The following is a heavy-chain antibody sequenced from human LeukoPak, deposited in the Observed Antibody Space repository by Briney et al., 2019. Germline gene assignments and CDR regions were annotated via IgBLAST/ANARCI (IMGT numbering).Heavy chain of an antibody. CDR2: INTKSGRT. Sequence: ASVRVSCKTSGYSFTDYYIHWVRQAPGQGLEWMGWINTKSGRTSSARKFQGRVTMARDPSITTVYMDMAWLTSDDTAIYFCARADFIDAGPYLIGPWGQGTLVTVSS. CDR1: GYSFTDYY. D-gene: IGHD3-3*01. CDR3: ARADFIDAGPYLIGP. V-gene: IGHV1-2*02. J-gene: IGHJ5*02.